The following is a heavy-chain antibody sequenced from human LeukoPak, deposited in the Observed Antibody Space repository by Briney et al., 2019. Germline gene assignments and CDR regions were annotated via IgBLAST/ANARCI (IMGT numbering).Heavy chain of an antibody. J-gene: IGHJ4*02. CDR1: GGSIRSYY. Sequence: PSETLSLTCNVSGGSIRSYYWNWIRQSPGKGLEWIGFIFHSGSTNYNPSLKSRVTISLDTSKNQFSLKLTSVTAADTAVYYCASLTLMTAGNSADYWGQGTLVTASS. D-gene: IGHD2-21*02. CDR2: IFHSGST. V-gene: IGHV4-59*01. CDR3: ASLTLMTAGNSADY.